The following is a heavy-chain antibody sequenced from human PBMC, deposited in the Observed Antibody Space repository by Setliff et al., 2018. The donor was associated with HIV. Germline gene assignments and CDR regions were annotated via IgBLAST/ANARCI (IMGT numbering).Heavy chain of an antibody. CDR3: ARGSYYDSSGHTTVDFQH. Sequence: SETLSLTCTVSGGSISSYYWSWFRQPPGKGLEWIGYIYYSGSTSYNPSLKSRVNIAVDTSKNQFSLKLSSVTAADTAVYYCARGSYYDSSGHTTVDFQHWGQGTLVTVSS. D-gene: IGHD3-22*01. CDR1: GGSISSYY. V-gene: IGHV4-59*01. J-gene: IGHJ1*01. CDR2: IYYSGST.